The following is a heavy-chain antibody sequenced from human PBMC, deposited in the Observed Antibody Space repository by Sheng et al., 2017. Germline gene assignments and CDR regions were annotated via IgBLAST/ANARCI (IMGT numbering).Heavy chain of an antibody. D-gene: IGHD6-13*01. Sequence: QLQLQESGPGLVKPSETLSLTCTVSGGSISRGSYYWGWTPHAPRGGLEWIGNIYHRWEHLLQPVPTSVRVHHISRLRTKNLVFSRTELYVTAADTAVYYCTRGDIRSSWY. CDR2: IYHRWEH. CDR1: GGSISRGSYY. V-gene: IGHV4-39*07. CDR3: TRGDIRSSWY. J-gene: IGHJ2*01.